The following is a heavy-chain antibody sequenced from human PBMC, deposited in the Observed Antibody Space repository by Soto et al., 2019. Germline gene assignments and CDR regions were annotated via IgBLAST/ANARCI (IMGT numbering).Heavy chain of an antibody. Sequence: GGSLRLSCAASGFTFSSYAMSWVRQAPGKGLEWVSAISGSGGSTYYADSVKGRFTISRDNSKNTLYLQMNSLRAEDTAVYYCAKDGTGDYYHASNGYSYYFDYCGQGPLVTVYS. J-gene: IGHJ4*02. CDR2: ISGSGGST. CDR3: AKDGTGDYYHASNGYSYYFDY. CDR1: GFTFSSYA. D-gene: IGHD3-22*01. V-gene: IGHV3-23*01.